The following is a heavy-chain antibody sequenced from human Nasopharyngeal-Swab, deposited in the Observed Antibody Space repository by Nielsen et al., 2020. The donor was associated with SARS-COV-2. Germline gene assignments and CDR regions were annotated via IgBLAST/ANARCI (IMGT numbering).Heavy chain of an antibody. CDR1: GFTFSSYA. Sequence: GGSLRLSCSASGFTFSSYAMHWVRQAPGKGLEWVSYISSSGSTIYYADSVKGRFTISRDNAKNSLYLQMNSLRAEDTAVYYCAREPGLRFDYWGQGTLVTVSS. V-gene: IGHV3-48*03. D-gene: IGHD4-17*01. J-gene: IGHJ4*02. CDR2: ISSSGSTI. CDR3: AREPGLRFDY.